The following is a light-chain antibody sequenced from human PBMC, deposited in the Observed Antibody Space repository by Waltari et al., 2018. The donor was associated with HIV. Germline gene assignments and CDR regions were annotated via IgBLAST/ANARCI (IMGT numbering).Light chain of an antibody. Sequence: EIVLTQSPGTLSLSPGERATLSCRASQSVSSSYLAWYQQKPGQAPRLPDRFSGSGSGTDFTLTISRLEPEDFAVYYCQQYGSSPRTFGQGTKVEIK. V-gene: IGKV3-20*01. CDR1: QSVSSSY. CDR3: QQYGSSPRT. J-gene: IGKJ1*01.